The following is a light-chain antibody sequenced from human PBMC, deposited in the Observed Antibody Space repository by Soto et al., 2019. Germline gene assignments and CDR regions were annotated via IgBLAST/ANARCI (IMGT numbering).Light chain of an antibody. CDR2: GAS. CDR3: QQYKNWPLT. J-gene: IGKJ4*01. CDR1: QSVSSN. V-gene: IGKV3-15*01. Sequence: EIVTTQSPATLSVSPGGRATLSCRASQSVSSNLAWYQQKPGQAPRLLIYGASTRATGFPARFSGSGSGTEFTLTISSLQSEDFAVYYCQQYKNWPLTFGGGTKVDIK.